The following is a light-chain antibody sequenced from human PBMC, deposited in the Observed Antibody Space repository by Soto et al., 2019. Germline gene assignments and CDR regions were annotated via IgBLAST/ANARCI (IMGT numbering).Light chain of an antibody. CDR1: QSVRSSY. CDR3: QHYGSPLT. V-gene: IGKV3-20*01. Sequence: EIVLTQSPGTLSLSPGGRATLSCRASQSVRSSYLAWYQQRPGQAPRLLIFGASFRATGIPDRFSGSGSGTDFSLTISRLEPEDFAVYYCQHYGSPLTVGGGTKGEIK. CDR2: GAS. J-gene: IGKJ4*01.